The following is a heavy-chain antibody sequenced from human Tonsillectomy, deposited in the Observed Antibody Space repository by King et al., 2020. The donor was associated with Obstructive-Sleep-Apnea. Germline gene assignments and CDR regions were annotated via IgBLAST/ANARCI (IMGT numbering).Heavy chain of an antibody. D-gene: IGHD2-2*01. CDR2: ISYDGSNK. V-gene: IGHV3-30*04. CDR3: AREGISSTSWALYYYYYGMDV. CDR1: GFTFSSYA. J-gene: IGHJ6*02. Sequence: QLVQSGGGVVQPGRSLRLSCAASGFTFSSYAMHWVRQAPGKGLEWVAVISYDGSNKYYADSVKGRFTISRDNSKNTLYLQMNSLRAEDTAVYYCAREGISSTSWALYYYYYGMDVWGQGTTVTVSS.